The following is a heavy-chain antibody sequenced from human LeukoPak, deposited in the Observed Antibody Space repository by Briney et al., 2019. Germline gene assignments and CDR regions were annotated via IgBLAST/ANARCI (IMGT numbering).Heavy chain of an antibody. D-gene: IGHD3-22*01. Sequence: HGASVKVSCKASGGTFSSYAISWVRQAPGQGLEWMGGIIPIFGTANYAQKFQGRVTITTDESTSTAYMELSSLRSEDTAVYYCARGDLGHYYDSSGYYSWFDPWGQGTLVTVSS. CDR1: GGTFSSYA. CDR3: ARGDLGHYYDSSGYYSWFDP. CDR2: IIPIFGTA. J-gene: IGHJ5*02. V-gene: IGHV1-69*05.